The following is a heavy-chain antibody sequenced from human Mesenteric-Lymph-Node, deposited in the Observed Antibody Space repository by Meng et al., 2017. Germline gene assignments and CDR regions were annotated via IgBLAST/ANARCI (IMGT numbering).Heavy chain of an antibody. V-gene: IGHV4-59*12. D-gene: IGHD2-21*02. Sequence: SETLSLTCTVSGGSISSYYWSWIRQPPGKGLEWIGYISYSGSTNYNPSLKSRVTISVDTSKNQFSLKLSSVTAADTAVYYCATRNGDANNWFDPWGQGTLVTVSS. CDR1: GGSISSYY. CDR3: ATRNGDANNWFDP. J-gene: IGHJ5*02. CDR2: ISYSGST.